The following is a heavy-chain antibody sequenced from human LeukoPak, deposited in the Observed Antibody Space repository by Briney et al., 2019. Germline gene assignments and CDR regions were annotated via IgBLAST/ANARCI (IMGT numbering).Heavy chain of an antibody. D-gene: IGHD2-8*01. CDR3: ASATPNLSSLGVCSH. CDR2: IYYSGST. J-gene: IGHJ4*02. V-gene: IGHV4-59*01. Sequence: SETLSLTCTVSGGSISSYYWSWIRQPPGKRLEWIGYIYYSGSTYSNPSLKSRVTISVDTSKNQLSLKLSSVTAADTAVYYCASATPNLSSLGVCSHWGQGTLVTVSS. CDR1: GGSISSYY.